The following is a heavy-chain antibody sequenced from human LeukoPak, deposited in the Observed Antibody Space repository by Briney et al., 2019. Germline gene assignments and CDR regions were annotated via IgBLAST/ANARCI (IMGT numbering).Heavy chain of an antibody. CDR2: IYSTGST. D-gene: IGHD1-14*01. Sequence: SETLSLTCTVSGGSISRSTNYWGWIRQPPGKGLEWIGSIYSTGSTKYNPSLKSRLTISLDTSKNSFSLKMTSVTAADTVVYYCARDVWSTGAGMFDFWGQGVLVTVSS. V-gene: IGHV4-39*07. CDR3: ARDVWSTGAGMFDF. CDR1: GGSISRSTNY. J-gene: IGHJ4*02.